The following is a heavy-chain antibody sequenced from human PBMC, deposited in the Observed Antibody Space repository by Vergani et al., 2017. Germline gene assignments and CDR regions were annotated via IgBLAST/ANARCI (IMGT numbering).Heavy chain of an antibody. CDR2: LSWNSGSI. Sequence: TASGFTFSSYAMSWVRQAPGKGLEWVSGLSWNSGSIGYADSVKGLFTISRDNAKNSLYLQMHSLRAEDTALYYCAKDMPARYALGAFDIWGQGTMVTVSS. V-gene: IGHV3-9*01. CDR3: AKDMPARYALGAFDI. CDR1: GFTFSSYA. D-gene: IGHD2-8*01. J-gene: IGHJ3*02.